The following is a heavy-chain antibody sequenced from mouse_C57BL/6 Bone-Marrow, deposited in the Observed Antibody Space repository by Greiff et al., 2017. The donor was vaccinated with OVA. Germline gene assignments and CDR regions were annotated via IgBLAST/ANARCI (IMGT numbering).Heavy chain of an antibody. J-gene: IGHJ3*01. Sequence: DVKLQESGAELVRPGASVKLSCTASGFNIKDDYMHWVKQRPEQGLEWIGWIDPENGDTEYASKFQGKATITADTSSNTAYLQLSSLTSEDTAVYYCTTGYDFWFAYWGQGTLVTVSA. CDR3: TTGYDFWFAY. CDR1: GFNIKDDY. CDR2: IDPENGDT. D-gene: IGHD2-4*01. V-gene: IGHV14-4*01.